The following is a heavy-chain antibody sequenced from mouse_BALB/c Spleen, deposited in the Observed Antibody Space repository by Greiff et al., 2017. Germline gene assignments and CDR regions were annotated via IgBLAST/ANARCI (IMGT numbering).Heavy chain of an antibody. V-gene: IGHV1-82*01. Sequence: QVQLQQSGPELVKPGASVKISCKASGYAFSSSWMNWVKQRPGQGLEWIGRIYPGDGDTNYNGKFKGKATLTADKSSSTAYMQLSSLTSVDSAVYFCAREGSPGDWGQGTTLTVSS. CDR1: GYAFSSSW. CDR2: IYPGDGDT. J-gene: IGHJ2*01. CDR3: AREGSPGD.